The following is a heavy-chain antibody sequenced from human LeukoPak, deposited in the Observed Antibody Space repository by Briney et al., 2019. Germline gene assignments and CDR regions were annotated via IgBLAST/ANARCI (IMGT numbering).Heavy chain of an antibody. V-gene: IGHV3-21*01. CDR3: ARQSWYAVDAFDI. CDR2: ISSSSSYI. D-gene: IGHD6-13*01. J-gene: IGHJ4*02. CDR1: GFTFSSYE. Sequence: GGSLRLSCAASGFTFSSYEMNWVRQAPGKGLEWVSSISSSSSYIYYADSVKGRFTISRDNAKNSLYLQMNSLRAEDTAVYYCARQSWYAVDAFDIWGQGTLVTVSS.